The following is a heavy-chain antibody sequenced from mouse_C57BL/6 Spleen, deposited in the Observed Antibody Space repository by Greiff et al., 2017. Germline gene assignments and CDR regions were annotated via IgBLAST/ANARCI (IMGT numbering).Heavy chain of an antibody. Sequence: VQLQQSGPELVKPGASVKISCKASGYTFTDYYMNWVKQSHGKSLEWIGDINPNNGGTSYNQKFKGKATLTVDKSSSTAYMELRSLTSEDSAVYYWARALLITTGAMDYWGQGTSVTVSS. J-gene: IGHJ4*01. D-gene: IGHD1-1*01. CDR3: ARALLITTGAMDY. V-gene: IGHV1-26*01. CDR2: INPNNGGT. CDR1: GYTFTDYY.